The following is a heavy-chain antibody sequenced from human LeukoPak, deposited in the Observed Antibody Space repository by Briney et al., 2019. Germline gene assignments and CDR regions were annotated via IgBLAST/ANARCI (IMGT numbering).Heavy chain of an antibody. J-gene: IGHJ6*02. CDR1: GFTFSSYS. Sequence: PGGSLRLSCAASGFTFSSYSMNWVRQAPGKGLEWVSSISSSSSYIYYADSVKGRFTISRDNAKNSLYLQMNSLRAEDTAVYYCAREGYDFWSGYPDYGMDVWGQGTTVTVSS. V-gene: IGHV3-21*01. D-gene: IGHD3-3*01. CDR2: ISSSSSYI. CDR3: AREGYDFWSGYPDYGMDV.